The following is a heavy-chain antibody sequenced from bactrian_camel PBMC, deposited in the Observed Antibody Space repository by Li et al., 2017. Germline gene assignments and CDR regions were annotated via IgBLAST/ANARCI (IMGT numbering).Heavy chain of an antibody. D-gene: IGHD6*01. Sequence: HVQLVESGGGLVQPGGSLTLSCATSGFTFSAYWMYWARQAPGKGLEWVSTISSGGGTTYYADSVVGRFTISRDNAKSTVYLQLSSLKSEDTAMYYCVNGHGGAWSAGYWGQGTQVTVS. CDR3: VNGHGGAWSAGY. V-gene: IGHV3S1*01. CDR2: ISSGGGTT. J-gene: IGHJ6*01. CDR1: GFTFSAYW.